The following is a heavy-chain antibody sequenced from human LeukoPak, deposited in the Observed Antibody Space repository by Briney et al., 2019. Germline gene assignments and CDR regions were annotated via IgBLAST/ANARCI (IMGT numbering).Heavy chain of an antibody. J-gene: IGHJ6*03. D-gene: IGHD5-18*01. CDR3: ARDAVEGSYSYGLYYYYYYMDV. V-gene: IGHV3-48*03. CDR2: ISSSGSTI. CDR1: GFTFSSYE. Sequence: PGGSLRLSCAASGFTFSSYEMNWVRQAPGKGLEWVSYISSSGSTIYYADSVKGRFTISRDNAKNSLYLQMNSLRAEDTAVYYCARDAVEGSYSYGLYYYYYYMDVWGKGTTVTVSS.